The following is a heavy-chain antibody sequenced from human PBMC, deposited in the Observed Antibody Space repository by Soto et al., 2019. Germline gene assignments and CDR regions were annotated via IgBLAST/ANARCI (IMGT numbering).Heavy chain of an antibody. Sequence: ASVKVSCKASGHTLGNFGVSWVRQAPGQGLEWMGWISANSDNTNYAQRFQGRLTMTTDTSTTTAYMELRSLTSDDTAVYYCAREYCTTTSCYGPDYWGQGTLGTVSS. CDR1: GHTLGNFG. CDR3: AREYCTTTSCYGPDY. D-gene: IGHD2-2*01. J-gene: IGHJ4*02. V-gene: IGHV1-18*01. CDR2: ISANSDNT.